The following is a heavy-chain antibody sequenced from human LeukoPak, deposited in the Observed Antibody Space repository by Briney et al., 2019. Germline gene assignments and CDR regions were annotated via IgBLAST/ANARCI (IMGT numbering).Heavy chain of an antibody. D-gene: IGHD3-10*01. Sequence: PGGSLRLSCAASGFTFSNYGMHWVRQAPGKGLEWVAFIRYDGSNKYYADSVKGRFTISRDNSKNTLYLQMNSLRAEDTAVYYCARDKLWFGDLLDYWGQGTLVTVSS. CDR2: IRYDGSNK. J-gene: IGHJ4*02. CDR1: GFTFSNYG. CDR3: ARDKLWFGDLLDY. V-gene: IGHV3-30*02.